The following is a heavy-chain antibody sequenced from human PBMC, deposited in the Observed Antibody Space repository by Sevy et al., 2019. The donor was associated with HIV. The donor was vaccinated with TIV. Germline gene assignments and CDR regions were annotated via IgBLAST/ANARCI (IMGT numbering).Heavy chain of an antibody. CDR2: IGWNTGFT. CDR1: GFTFDDYA. V-gene: IGHV3-9*01. Sequence: GGSLRLSCAASGFTFDDYAMHWVRQAPGKGLEWVSGIGWNTGFTAYAESVMGRFTISRDNAKNSLYLQMNSLRAEDTALYYCAKDMDPRYVYFYMDVWGKETTVTVSS. D-gene: IGHD5-12*01. J-gene: IGHJ6*03. CDR3: AKDMDPRYVYFYMDV.